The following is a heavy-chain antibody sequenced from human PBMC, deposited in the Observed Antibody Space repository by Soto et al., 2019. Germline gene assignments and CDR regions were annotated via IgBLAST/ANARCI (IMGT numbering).Heavy chain of an antibody. V-gene: IGHV3-48*01. CDR3: AKDSYAHSRGYQNYFDY. CDR2: ITSSGSAI. J-gene: IGHJ4*01. Sequence: GGSLRLSCAASGFTFSSYSMNWVRQAPGKGLQWVSFITSSGSAIYYADSVMGRFTISRDNAKNSLHLQMNSLRAEDTALYYCAKDSYAHSRGYQNYFDYWGQGTLVTVSS. D-gene: IGHD3-22*01. CDR1: GFTFSSYS.